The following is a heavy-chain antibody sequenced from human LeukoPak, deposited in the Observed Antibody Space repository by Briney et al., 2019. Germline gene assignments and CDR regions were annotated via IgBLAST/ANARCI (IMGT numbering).Heavy chain of an antibody. D-gene: IGHD6-13*01. J-gene: IGHJ4*02. Sequence: ASVKVSCKASGYTLTTYYIHWVRQAPGQGLEWMGIINPSGGSTSYAQKFQGRVTMTRDMSTSTVYMELSSLRSEDTAVYYCARIAAAGTGGDYWGQGTLVTVSS. CDR3: ARIAAAGTGGDY. CDR1: GYTLTTYY. CDR2: INPSGGST. V-gene: IGHV1-46*01.